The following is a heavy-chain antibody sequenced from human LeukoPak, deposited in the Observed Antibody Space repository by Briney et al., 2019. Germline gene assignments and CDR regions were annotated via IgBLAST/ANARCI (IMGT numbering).Heavy chain of an antibody. V-gene: IGHV3-7*03. J-gene: IGHJ4*02. CDR3: ARDSTWLLDY. CDR1: GFTFSSRW. D-gene: IGHD6-19*01. Sequence: PGGSLRLSCTASGFTFSSRWMTWVRQPPGKGPEWVANIKEDGSVKYYVDSVKGRFTISRDNTKNVLYLQMNSLRADDTAVYFCARDSTWLLDYWGQGTLITVSS. CDR2: IKEDGSVK.